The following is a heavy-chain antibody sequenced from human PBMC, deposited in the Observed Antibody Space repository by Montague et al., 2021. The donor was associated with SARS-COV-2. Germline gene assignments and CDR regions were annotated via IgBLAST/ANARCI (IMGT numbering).Heavy chain of an antibody. CDR2: IFWDDEK. D-gene: IGHD3-16*02. Sequence: PALVKPTQTLTLTCSFSGFSLSTGGVGVDWIRQSPGKGLEWLGVIFWDDEKRYNPTLKTRLTISKGTSQNQVVVTLTDMGPADTATYFCAHQYYDYVWGSYPPAYFDYWGQGTLVTVSS. CDR3: AHQYYDYVWGSYPPAYFDY. V-gene: IGHV2-5*02. J-gene: IGHJ4*02. CDR1: GFSLSTGGVG.